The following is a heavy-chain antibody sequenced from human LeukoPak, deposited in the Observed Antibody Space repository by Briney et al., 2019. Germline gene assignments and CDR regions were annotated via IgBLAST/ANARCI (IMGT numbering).Heavy chain of an antibody. V-gene: IGHV4-59*01. CDR1: GGSISSYY. CDR3: ARDPSWEWNWFDP. CDR2: IYYSGST. D-gene: IGHD3-3*01. J-gene: IGHJ5*02. Sequence: SETLSLTCTVSGGSISSYYWSWIWQPPGKGLEWIGYIYYSGSTNYNPSLKSRVTISVDTSKNQFSLKLSSVTAADTAVYYCARDPSWEWNWFDPWGQGTLVTVSS.